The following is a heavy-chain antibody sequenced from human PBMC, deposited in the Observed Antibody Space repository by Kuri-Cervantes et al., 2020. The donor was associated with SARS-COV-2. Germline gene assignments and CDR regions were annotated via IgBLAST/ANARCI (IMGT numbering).Heavy chain of an antibody. Sequence: SGPTLVKPTETLTLTCTVPGFSLSNARMGVSWIRQPPGKALEWLAHIFSNDEKSYSTSLKTRLTISKDTSKNQMVLTMTNMDPVDTATYYCARGYSAHMDVWGKGTTVTVSS. CDR1: GFSLSNARMG. CDR3: ARGYSAHMDV. J-gene: IGHJ6*03. D-gene: IGHD6-13*01. V-gene: IGHV2-26*01. CDR2: IFSNDEK.